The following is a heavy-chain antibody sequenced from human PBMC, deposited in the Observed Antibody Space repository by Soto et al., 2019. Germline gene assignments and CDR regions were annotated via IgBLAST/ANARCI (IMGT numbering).Heavy chain of an antibody. CDR3: AKEAVVPAATLFRYYYYYMDV. CDR1: GFTFSRYG. D-gene: IGHD2-2*01. J-gene: IGHJ6*03. CDR2: ISYDGSNK. V-gene: IGHV3-30*18. Sequence: QVQLVESGGGVVQPGRSLRLSCAASGFTFSRYGMHWVRQAPGKGLEWVAVISYDGSNKYYADSVKGRFTISRDNSKNALYLQMSGRGAEDTAVYYCAKEAVVPAATLFRYYYYYMDVWGKGTTVTVSS.